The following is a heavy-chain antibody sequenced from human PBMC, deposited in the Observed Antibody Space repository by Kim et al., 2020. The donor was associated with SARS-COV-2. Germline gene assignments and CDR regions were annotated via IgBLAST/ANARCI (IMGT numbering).Heavy chain of an antibody. CDR3: AKDPSYCSSTSCYVDY. Sequence: GGSLRLSCAASGFTFSSYGMHWVRQAPGKGLEWVAVISYDGSNKYYADSVKGRFTISRDNSKNTLYLQMNSLRAEDTAVYYCAKDPSYCSSTSCYVDYWG. CDR2: ISYDGSNK. CDR1: GFTFSSYG. D-gene: IGHD2-2*01. J-gene: IGHJ4*01. V-gene: IGHV3-30*18.